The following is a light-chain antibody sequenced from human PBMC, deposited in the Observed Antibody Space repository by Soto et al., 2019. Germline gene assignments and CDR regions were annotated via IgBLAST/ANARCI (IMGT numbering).Light chain of an antibody. V-gene: IGKV3-15*01. CDR2: GAS. Sequence: EIVMTQSPATLSVSPGERATLSCRASQSVSSNLAWYQQKPGQAPRLLIYGASTRATGIPARFSGRVSGTEFNLTISSLQSEDFAVYYCQQYNKWPPYTFGQGTKLEIK. J-gene: IGKJ2*01. CDR1: QSVSSN. CDR3: QQYNKWPPYT.